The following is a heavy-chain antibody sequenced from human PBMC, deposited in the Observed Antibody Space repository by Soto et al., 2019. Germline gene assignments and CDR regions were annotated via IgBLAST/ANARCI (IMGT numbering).Heavy chain of an antibody. CDR3: ATLNMVRGVDVLIIWVHWFDP. Sequence: ASVKVSCKVSGYTLTELSMHWVRQAPGKGLEWMGGFDPEDGETIYAQKFQGRVTMTEDTSTDTAYMELSSLRSEDTAVYYCATLNMVRGVDVLIIWVHWFDPWG. CDR2: FDPEDGET. J-gene: IGHJ5*02. D-gene: IGHD3-10*01. CDR1: GYTLTELS. V-gene: IGHV1-24*01.